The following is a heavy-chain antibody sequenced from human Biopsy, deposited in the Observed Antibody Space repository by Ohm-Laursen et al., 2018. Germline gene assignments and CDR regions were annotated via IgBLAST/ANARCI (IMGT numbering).Heavy chain of an antibody. Sequence: GTLSLTCTVSGGSISSYYWSWIRQPPGKGLEWIGYIYYTGSTNYNPSLKSRVTISVDTSMNHFSLRLPSVTAADTAVYYCARHAPSYSGSYWRYFDLWGRGSPVTVPS. J-gene: IGHJ2*01. CDR1: GGSISSYY. CDR3: ARHAPSYSGSYWRYFDL. V-gene: IGHV4-59*08. CDR2: IYYTGST. D-gene: IGHD1-26*01.